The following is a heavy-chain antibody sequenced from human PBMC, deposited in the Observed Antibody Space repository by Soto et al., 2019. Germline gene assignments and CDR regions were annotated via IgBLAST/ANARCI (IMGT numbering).Heavy chain of an antibody. V-gene: IGHV3-74*01. CDR3: WSSPLDY. CDR2: INSGGTGI. CDR1: GFSFSDYW. Sequence: EVQLVESGGGLVQPGGSLRLACAASGFSFSDYWMHWVRQSPGKGLLWVARINSGGTGISYADSVKGRFTISRDNAKNTLYLQMNSLRGDDTAVYYCWSSPLDYGGQGNLVTVSS. J-gene: IGHJ4*02.